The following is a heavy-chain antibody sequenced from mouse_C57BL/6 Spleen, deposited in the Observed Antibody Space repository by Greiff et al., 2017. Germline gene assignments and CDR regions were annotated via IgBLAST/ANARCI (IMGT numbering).Heavy chain of an antibody. J-gene: IGHJ2*01. CDR1: GYTFTDYE. V-gene: IGHV1-15*01. D-gene: IGHD1-1*01. Sequence: QVQLQQSGAELVRPGASVTLSCKASGYTFTDYEMHWVKQTPVHGLEWIGAIDPETGGTAYTQKFKGKAILTADKSSSTAYMELRSLTSEDSAVYYCTREGYYGSSRHFDYWGQGTTLTVSS. CDR2: IDPETGGT. CDR3: TREGYYGSSRHFDY.